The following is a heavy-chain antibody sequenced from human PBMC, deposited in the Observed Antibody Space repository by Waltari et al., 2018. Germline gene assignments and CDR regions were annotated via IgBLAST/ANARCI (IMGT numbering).Heavy chain of an antibody. D-gene: IGHD6-13*01. CDR1: GFTLSTRW. V-gene: IGHV3-7*01. CDR3: AMAAGTLY. CDR2: INQDGREK. J-gene: IGHJ4*02. Sequence: EVQLVESGGGLVQPGGSLRLSCAASGFTLSTRWMSWVRQAPGKGLEWVATINQDGREKYYVDSMKGRVTISRDNAKNSLFLQMDSLRAEDTAVYFCAMAAGTLYWGQGTLVTVSS.